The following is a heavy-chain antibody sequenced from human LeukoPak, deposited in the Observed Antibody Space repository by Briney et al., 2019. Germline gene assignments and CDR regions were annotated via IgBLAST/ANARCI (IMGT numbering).Heavy chain of an antibody. J-gene: IGHJ4*02. CDR1: GYTFTGYY. Sequence: GASVKVSCKASGYTFTGYYMHWVRQAPGQGLEWMGWINPNSGGTNYAQKFQGRVTMTRDMSTSTVYMELSSLRSEDTAVYYCARVNDILTGYYPHFDYWGQGTLVTVSS. D-gene: IGHD3-9*01. CDR3: ARVNDILTGYYPHFDY. V-gene: IGHV1-2*02. CDR2: INPNSGGT.